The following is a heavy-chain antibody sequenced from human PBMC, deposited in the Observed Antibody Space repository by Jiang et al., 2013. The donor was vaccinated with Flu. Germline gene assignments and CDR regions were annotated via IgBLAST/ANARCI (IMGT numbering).Heavy chain of an antibody. Sequence: FSSYEMNWVRQAPGKGLEWVSYISSSGSTIYYADSVKGRFTISRDNAKNSLYLQMNSLRAEDTAVYYCARDGTHSSSWYTHPTFDYWGQGTLVTVSS. J-gene: IGHJ4*02. CDR2: ISSSGSTI. V-gene: IGHV3-48*03. CDR1: FSSYE. D-gene: IGHD6-13*01. CDR3: ARDGTHSSSWYTHPTFDY.